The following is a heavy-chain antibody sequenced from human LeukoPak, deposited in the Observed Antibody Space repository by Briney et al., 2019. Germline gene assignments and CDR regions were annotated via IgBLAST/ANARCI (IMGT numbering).Heavy chain of an antibody. V-gene: IGHV3-7*01. J-gene: IGHJ6*03. CDR2: IKQDGSEK. CDR3: AKDLLFFLGSSPYYYYYYMDV. CDR1: GLTFSSYW. Sequence: PGGSLRLSCAASGLTFSSYWMSWVRQAPGKGLEWVAKIKQDGSEKYYVDSVKGRFTISRDNAKNSLDLQMNSLRAEDTAVYYCAKDLLFFLGSSPYYYYYYMDVWGKGTTVTISS. D-gene: IGHD6-13*01.